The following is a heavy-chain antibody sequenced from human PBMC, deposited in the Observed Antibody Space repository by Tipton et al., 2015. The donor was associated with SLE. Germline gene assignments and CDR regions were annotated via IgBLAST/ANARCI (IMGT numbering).Heavy chain of an antibody. V-gene: IGHV1-46*01. CDR2: INPGGGTT. CDR3: ARLSSGGMNWYRVFDY. D-gene: IGHD1/OR15-1a*01. J-gene: IGHJ4*02. CDR1: GYTFTNFF. Sequence: QSGPEVKKPGASVRVSCKASGYTFTNFFIHWVRQAPGQGLEWLGVINPGGGTTTYAQNFQGRVTLTWDTSISTVYMELNSLRSDDTAVYYCARLSSGGMNWYRVFDYWGQGALVTVSS.